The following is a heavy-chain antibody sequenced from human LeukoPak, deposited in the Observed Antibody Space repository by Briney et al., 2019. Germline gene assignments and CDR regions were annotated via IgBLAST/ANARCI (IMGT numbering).Heavy chain of an antibody. CDR3: ARVYGSGSYGSFDY. D-gene: IGHD3-10*01. Sequence: GGPLRLSCAASGFTFSRYWMSWVRQAPGKGLEWVANIKQDGSEKYYVDSVKGRFTISRDNAKNSLYLQMNSLRAEDTAVYYCARVYGSGSYGSFDYWGQGTLVTVSS. CDR2: IKQDGSEK. V-gene: IGHV3-7*04. CDR1: GFTFSRYW. J-gene: IGHJ4*02.